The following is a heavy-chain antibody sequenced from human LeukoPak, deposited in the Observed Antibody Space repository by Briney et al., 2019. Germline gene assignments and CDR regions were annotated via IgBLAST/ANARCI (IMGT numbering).Heavy chain of an antibody. V-gene: IGHV1-2*02. D-gene: IGHD4-23*01. CDR1: GYTFAGYY. J-gene: IGHJ6*02. CDR2: INPNSGGT. CDR3: ARDLYGGNSPYYYYYGMDV. Sequence: ASVKVSCKASGYTFAGYYMHWVRQAPGQGLEWMGWINPNSGGTNYAQKFRGRVTMTRDTSISTAYMELSRLRSDDTAVYYCARDLYGGNSPYYYYYGMDVWGQGTTVTVSS.